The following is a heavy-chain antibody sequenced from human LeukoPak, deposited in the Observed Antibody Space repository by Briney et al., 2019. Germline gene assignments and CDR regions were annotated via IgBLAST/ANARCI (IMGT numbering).Heavy chain of an antibody. J-gene: IGHJ3*02. Sequence: GASVKVSCKASGYTFNSYGISWVRQAPGQGLEWMGWISAYNGDTNYAQKLQGRVTMTTDTSTSTAYMELRSLRSDDTALYYCARARGDYDSSDRLGSAFDMWGQGTMVTVSS. CDR2: ISAYNGDT. V-gene: IGHV1-18*01. CDR1: GYTFNSYG. CDR3: ARARGDYDSSDRLGSAFDM. D-gene: IGHD3-22*01.